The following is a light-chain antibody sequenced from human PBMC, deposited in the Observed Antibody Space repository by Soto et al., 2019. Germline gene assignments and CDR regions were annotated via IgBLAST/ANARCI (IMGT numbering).Light chain of an antibody. CDR2: RAS. CDR3: QQTYSMPWT. Sequence: DIQMTQSPSSLSASVGDRVTLSCRASQSVGTYLHWYQQKPGTAPRLLISRASTVRSGVPPRFSGSGSGRDFTLTISSLRPEDIGTYFCQQTYSMPWTFGPGTKV. CDR1: QSVGTY. J-gene: IGKJ1*01. V-gene: IGKV1-39*01.